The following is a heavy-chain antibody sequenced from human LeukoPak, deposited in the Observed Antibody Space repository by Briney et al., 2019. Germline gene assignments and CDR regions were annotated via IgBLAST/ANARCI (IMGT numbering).Heavy chain of an antibody. D-gene: IGHD6-13*01. CDR3: ARDQEPFSSSWYHFDY. V-gene: IGHV3-30-3*01. J-gene: IGHJ4*02. CDR1: GFTFSSYA. CDR2: ISYDGSNK. Sequence: PGGSLRLSCAASGFTFSSYAMHWVRQAPGKGLEWVAVISYDGSNKYYADSVKGQFTISRDNSKNTLYLQMNRLRAEDTAVYYCARDQEPFSSSWYHFDYWGQGTLVTVSA.